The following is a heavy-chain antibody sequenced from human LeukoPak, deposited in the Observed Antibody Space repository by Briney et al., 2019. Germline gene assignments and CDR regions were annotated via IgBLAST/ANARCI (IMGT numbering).Heavy chain of an antibody. J-gene: IGHJ6*03. CDR2: IYTSGST. V-gene: IGHV4-61*02. CDR1: GGSISSGSYY. Sequence: SETLSLTCTVSGGSISSGSYYWTWIRQPAGKGLEWIGRIYTSGSTNYTPSLKSRVTISVDTSKSQFSLKLSSVTAADTAVYYCARGSGWYEYYMDVWGKGTTVTVSS. D-gene: IGHD6-19*01. CDR3: ARGSGWYEYYMDV.